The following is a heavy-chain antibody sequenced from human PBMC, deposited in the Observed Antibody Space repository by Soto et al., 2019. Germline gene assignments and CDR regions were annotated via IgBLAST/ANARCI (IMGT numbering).Heavy chain of an antibody. V-gene: IGHV3-33*01. CDR1: GFTFSSYG. Sequence: LSCAASGFTFSSYGMHWVRQAPGKGLEWVAVIWYDGSNKYYADSVKGRFTISRDNSKNTLYLQMNSLRAEDTAVYYCARDRSTHHHAKYYYYYGMDVWGQGTTVTVSS. J-gene: IGHJ6*02. CDR3: ARDRSTHHHAKYYYYYGMDV. CDR2: IWYDGSNK.